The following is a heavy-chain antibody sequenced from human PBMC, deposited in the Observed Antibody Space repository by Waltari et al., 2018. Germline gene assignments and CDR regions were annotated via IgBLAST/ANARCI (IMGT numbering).Heavy chain of an antibody. Sequence: VESGGGLVHPGGSLRLSCAASGFSFSSYSMNWVRQAPGKGLEWISYISSRSSSRYYADSVKGRFTISRDNAKNSLYLQMRSLRAEDTAVYYCARDYSNYVDDYYYAMDVWGQGTTVTVSS. V-gene: IGHV3-48*01. CDR1: GFSFSSYS. J-gene: IGHJ6*02. CDR3: ARDYSNYVDDYYYAMDV. CDR2: ISSRSSSR. D-gene: IGHD4-4*01.